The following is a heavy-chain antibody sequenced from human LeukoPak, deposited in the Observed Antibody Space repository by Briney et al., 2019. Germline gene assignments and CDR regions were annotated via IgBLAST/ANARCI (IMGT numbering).Heavy chain of an antibody. CDR1: GGSISSYY. V-gene: IGHV4-59*01. CDR2: IYYSGST. CDR3: ARACRLQSWDY. Sequence: SETLSLTCTVSGGSISSYYWSWIRQPPGQGLEWIGYIYYSGSTNYNPSLMSRVTISVDTSKNQFSLKLSSVTAAVAAVYYCARACRLQSWDYWGQGNLVTVSS. J-gene: IGHJ4*02.